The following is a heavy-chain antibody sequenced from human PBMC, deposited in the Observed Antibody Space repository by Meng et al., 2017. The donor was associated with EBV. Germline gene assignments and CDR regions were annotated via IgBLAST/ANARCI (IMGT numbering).Heavy chain of an antibody. V-gene: IGHV4-61*01. CDR2: IYDGGTT. CDR1: GASVSGGTFH. D-gene: IGHD6-6*01. Sequence: QVQLQESGTGLVKPSXXXXXXCXVSGASVSGGTFHWSWIRQPPGKELEWIGYIYDGGTTIYNPSLKSRVTIFLDTSRNQFSLGLRSVTTADTAVYYCAKSSSSTPGVVDSWGQGTLVTVSS. J-gene: IGHJ4*02. CDR3: AKSSSSTPGVVDS.